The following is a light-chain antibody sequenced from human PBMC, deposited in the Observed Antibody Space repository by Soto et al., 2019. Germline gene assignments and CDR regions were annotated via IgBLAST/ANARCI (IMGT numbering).Light chain of an antibody. CDR3: SSYTSGSHYV. V-gene: IGLV2-14*01. CDR1: SSDVGGYKF. J-gene: IGLJ1*01. CDR2: DVS. Sequence: QSALTQPDSVSGSPGQSITISCTGTSSDVGGYKFVSWYQQHPGKAPKFIIYDVSIRPSGVSNRFSGSKSGNTASLTISGLQAEDEADYYCSSYTSGSHYVFGTGTKLTVL.